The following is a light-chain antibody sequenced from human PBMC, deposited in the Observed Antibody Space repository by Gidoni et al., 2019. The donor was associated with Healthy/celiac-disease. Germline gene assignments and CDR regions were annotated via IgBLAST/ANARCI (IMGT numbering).Light chain of an antibody. CDR2: GAS. CDR3: QQYGSSPTWT. V-gene: IGKV3-20*01. CDR1: QSVSSSY. Sequence: EIVLTQSPGTLSLSPGERATLSCRASQSVSSSYLAWYQQKPGQAPRLLIYGASSRATGIPDRVSGSGSGTDLTLTISRLEPEDFAVYYCQQYGSSPTWTFGQGTKVEIK. J-gene: IGKJ1*01.